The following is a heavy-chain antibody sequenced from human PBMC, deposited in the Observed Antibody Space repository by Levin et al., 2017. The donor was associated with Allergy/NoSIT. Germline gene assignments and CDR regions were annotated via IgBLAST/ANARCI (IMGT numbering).Heavy chain of an antibody. D-gene: IGHD3-10*01. CDR1: GYTFSNYG. CDR3: STGEGRYRRTWPRFDYFYDEMDV. V-gene: IGHV1-18*01. Sequence: ASVKVSCKASGYTFSNYGVTWVRQAPGQGLEWMGWINANNGDTNYAQKFHGRVTMTTDTPTRTAYMDLRSLRSDDTAVYYFSTGEGRYRRTWPRFDYFYDEMDVWGQGTTVTVSS. CDR2: INANNGDT. J-gene: IGHJ6*02.